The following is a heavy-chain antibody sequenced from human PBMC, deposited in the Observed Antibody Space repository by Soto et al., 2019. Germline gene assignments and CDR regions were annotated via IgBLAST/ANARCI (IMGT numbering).Heavy chain of an antibody. CDR3: ARHPMDIVVVPAAARWFGEPYGMDV. CDR2: IDPSDSYT. J-gene: IGHJ6*02. D-gene: IGHD2-2*03. CDR1: GYSFTSYW. Sequence: PGVSLKISCRGSGYSFTSYWISWVRQMPGKGLEWMGRIDPSDSYTNYSPSFQGHVTISADKSISTAYLQWSSLKASDTAMYYCARHPMDIVVVPAAARWFGEPYGMDVWGQGTTVTVSS. V-gene: IGHV5-10-1*01.